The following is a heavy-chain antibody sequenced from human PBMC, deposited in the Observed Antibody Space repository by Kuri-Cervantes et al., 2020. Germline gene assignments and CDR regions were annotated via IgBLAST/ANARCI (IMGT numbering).Heavy chain of an antibody. V-gene: IGHV1-69*05. CDR2: IIPIFGTA. Sequence: SVKVSCKASGGTFSSYAISWVRQAPGQGLEWMGGIIPIFGTANYAQKFQGRVTVTRDMSINTVYMELSRLTSDDTAVYYCARAINFPYMDVWGKGTTVTVSS. CDR1: GGTFSSYA. J-gene: IGHJ6*03. D-gene: IGHD3-9*01. CDR3: ARAINFPYMDV.